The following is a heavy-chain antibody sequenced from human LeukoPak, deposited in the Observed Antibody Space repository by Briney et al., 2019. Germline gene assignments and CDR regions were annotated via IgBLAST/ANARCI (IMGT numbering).Heavy chain of an antibody. Sequence: GGSLRLSCAASGFTFSDYHMSWIRQAPGKGLEWVSYISSSGSTIYYADSVKGRFTISRDNAKNSLYLQMSSLRAEDTAVYYCARVLKEDYYDSSGYNAFDIWGQGTMVTVSS. J-gene: IGHJ3*02. CDR3: ARVLKEDYYDSSGYNAFDI. CDR2: ISSSGSTI. D-gene: IGHD3-22*01. CDR1: GFTFSDYH. V-gene: IGHV3-11*04.